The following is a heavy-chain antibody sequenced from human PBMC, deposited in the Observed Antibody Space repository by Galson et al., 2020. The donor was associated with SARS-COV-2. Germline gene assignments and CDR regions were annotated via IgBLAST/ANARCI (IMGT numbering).Heavy chain of an antibody. J-gene: IGHJ4*02. CDR3: AKYMGTGGGYNNGAFDF. Sequence: GESLKISCAASGFTFSRYGIHWVRQAPGKGLEWVSLISYDGSTKYYADSVKGRFSISRDNSKDTLDLQMNSLTAEDTAVYYCAKYMGTGGGYNNGAFDFWGQGTLVTVSP. D-gene: IGHD5-12*01. V-gene: IGHV3-30*18. CDR2: ISYDGSTK. CDR1: GFTFSRYG.